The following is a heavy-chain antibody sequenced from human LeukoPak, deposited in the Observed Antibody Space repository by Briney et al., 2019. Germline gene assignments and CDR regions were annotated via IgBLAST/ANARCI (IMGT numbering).Heavy chain of an antibody. D-gene: IGHD2-2*01. CDR2: IKSKTDGGTT. CDR1: GGSISSYY. J-gene: IGHJ3*01. Sequence: ETLSLTCTVSGGSISSYYWSWVRQAPGKGLEWVGRIKSKTDGGTTDYAAPVKGRFTISRDDSKNTLYLQMNSLKTEDTAVYYCTTVNVVVPAWGQGTMVTVSS. CDR3: TTVNVVVPA. V-gene: IGHV3-15*01.